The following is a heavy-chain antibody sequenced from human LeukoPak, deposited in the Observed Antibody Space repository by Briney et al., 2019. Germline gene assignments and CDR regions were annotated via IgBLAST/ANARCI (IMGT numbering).Heavy chain of an antibody. CDR3: ARRPLRYSVIGYNYMDV. J-gene: IGHJ6*03. Sequence: SGTLSLTCDVSGDSISIINWWSWVRQPPGQGLEWIGEVYHSGSTNYNPSLMSRVTISVDKSKNQFSLKLSSVTAADTAVYYCARRPLRYSVIGYNYMDVWGKGTTVTISS. V-gene: IGHV4-4*02. D-gene: IGHD3-9*01. CDR1: GDSISIINW. CDR2: VYHSGST.